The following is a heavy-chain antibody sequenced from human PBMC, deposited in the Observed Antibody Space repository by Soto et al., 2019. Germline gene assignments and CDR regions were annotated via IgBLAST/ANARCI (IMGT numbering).Heavy chain of an antibody. D-gene: IGHD3-9*01. J-gene: IGHJ6*02. Sequence: ASVKVSCKASGGTFSSYAISWVRQAPGQGLEWMGGIIPIFGTANYAQKFQGRVTITADESTSTAYMELSSLRSEDTAVYYCASVELRYFDWLPRDYYYYGMDVWGQGTTVTVSS. CDR3: ASVELRYFDWLPRDYYYYGMDV. CDR2: IIPIFGTA. V-gene: IGHV1-69*13. CDR1: GGTFSSYA.